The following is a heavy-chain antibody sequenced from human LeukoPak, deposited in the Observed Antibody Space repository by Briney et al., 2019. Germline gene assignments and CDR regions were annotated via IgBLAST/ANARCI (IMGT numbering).Heavy chain of an antibody. CDR1: GFTFSSYA. D-gene: IGHD3-3*01. V-gene: IGHV3-30-3*01. CDR3: AKDPVLRFLGGAFDI. J-gene: IGHJ3*02. Sequence: GGSLRLSCAASGFTFSSYAMHWVRQAPGKGLEWVAVISYDGSNKYYADSVKGRFTISRDNSKNTLYLQMNSLRAEDTAVYYCAKDPVLRFLGGAFDIWGQGTMVTVSS. CDR2: ISYDGSNK.